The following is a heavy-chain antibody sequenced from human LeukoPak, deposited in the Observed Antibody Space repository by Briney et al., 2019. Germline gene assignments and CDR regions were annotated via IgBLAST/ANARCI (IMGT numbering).Heavy chain of an antibody. V-gene: IGHV5-51*01. CDR2: IYPGDSDT. CDR3: ARFSSSWKYYYYYYMDV. CDR1: GYSFTSYW. Sequence: GESLKISCKGSGYSFTSYWIGWVRQMPGKGLEWMGIIYPGDSDTRYSPSFQGQVTISADKSISTAYLQWSSLKASDTAMYYCARFSSSWKYYYYYYMDVWGKGTTVTVSS. D-gene: IGHD6-13*01. J-gene: IGHJ6*03.